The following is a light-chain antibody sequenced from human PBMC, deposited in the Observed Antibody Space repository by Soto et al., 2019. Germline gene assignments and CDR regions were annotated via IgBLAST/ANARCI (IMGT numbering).Light chain of an antibody. CDR1: QSVSSTY. Sequence: EIVLTQSPGTLSLCPGETATLSCRASQSVSSTYLAWYQQTPGQAPRLLIYGASSRATGIPDRFSGSGSGTDVTLTITRLEPEDFAVYCGQQYGGSITFGQGTRLE. CDR3: QQYGGSIT. V-gene: IGKV3-20*01. J-gene: IGKJ5*01. CDR2: GAS.